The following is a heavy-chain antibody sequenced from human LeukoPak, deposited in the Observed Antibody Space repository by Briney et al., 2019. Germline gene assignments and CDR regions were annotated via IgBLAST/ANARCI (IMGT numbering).Heavy chain of an antibody. Sequence: GGSLRLSCAASGFTFSSYGMHWVRQAPGKGLEWVAFIRYDGRNKYYAESVKGRLTISRDNSKNTLYLQMNSVRAEDTAVYYCAKWGATVTTNYYYYYMDVWGKGTTVTISS. CDR3: AKWGATVTTNYYYYYMDV. J-gene: IGHJ6*03. CDR2: IRYDGRNK. V-gene: IGHV3-30*02. D-gene: IGHD4-17*01. CDR1: GFTFSSYG.